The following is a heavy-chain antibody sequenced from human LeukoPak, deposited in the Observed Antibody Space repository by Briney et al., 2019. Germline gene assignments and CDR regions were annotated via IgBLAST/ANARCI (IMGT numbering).Heavy chain of an antibody. CDR3: ARFPMSGAAAGTVGFGY. Sequence: TPSETLSLTCTVSGGSISSSSYYWGWIRQPPGKGLEWIGSIYYSGSTYYNPSLKSRVTISVDTSKNQFSLKLSSVTAADTAVYYCARFPMSGAAAGTVGFGYWGQGTLVTVSS. J-gene: IGHJ4*02. V-gene: IGHV4-39*07. D-gene: IGHD6-13*01. CDR1: GGSISSSSYY. CDR2: IYYSGST.